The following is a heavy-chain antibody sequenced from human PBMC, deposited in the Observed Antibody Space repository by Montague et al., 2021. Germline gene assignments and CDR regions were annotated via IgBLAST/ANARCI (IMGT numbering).Heavy chain of an antibody. J-gene: IGHJ4*02. Sequence: SETLSLTCTVSGGSISSCPFYWGWIRQSPGKGLEWIGSNYYRGNTYYNPSLKSRVSISIDTSKNQFSLKMNSVTAADTAVYYCARADTRAYGGDSLDYWGQGALVTISS. CDR2: NYYRGNT. V-gene: IGHV4-39*01. CDR3: ARADTRAYGGDSLDY. D-gene: IGHD2-15*01. CDR1: GGSISSCPFY.